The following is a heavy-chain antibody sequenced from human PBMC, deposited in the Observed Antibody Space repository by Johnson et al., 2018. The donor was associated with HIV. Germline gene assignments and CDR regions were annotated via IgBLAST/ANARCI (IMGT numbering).Heavy chain of an antibody. CDR1: GFTFSSYG. CDR2: IWYDGSNK. V-gene: IGHV3-33*06. CDR3: AKDVLWFSHNRAFDI. Sequence: QVQLVESGGGVVQPGRSLRLSCAASGFTFSSYGMHWVRQAPGKGLEWVAVIWYDGSNKYYADSVKGRFTISRDNSMNTLYLQMNSLRAEDTAVYYCAKDVLWFSHNRAFDIWGQWTIVTVSS. D-gene: IGHD3-10*01. J-gene: IGHJ3*02.